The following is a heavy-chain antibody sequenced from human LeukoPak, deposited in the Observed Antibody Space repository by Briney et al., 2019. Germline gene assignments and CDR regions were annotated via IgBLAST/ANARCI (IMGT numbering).Heavy chain of an antibody. D-gene: IGHD1-26*01. V-gene: IGHV3-7*01. Sequence: GGALRLSCAASGCTFSTCWRGWVRQAPGKGLEWVASINHDGSEKYYVYSVSGRFTNSRDNAKHSLYLQMNSVRGEDTAVYSRASAGSVGSVDYWGQGTLVTVSS. J-gene: IGHJ4*02. CDR3: ASAGSVGSVDY. CDR2: INHDGSEK. CDR1: GCTFSTCW.